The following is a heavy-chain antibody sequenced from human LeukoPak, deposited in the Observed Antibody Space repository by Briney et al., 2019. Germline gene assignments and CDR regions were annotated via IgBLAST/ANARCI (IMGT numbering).Heavy chain of an antibody. CDR2: ISNDGSNE. J-gene: IGHJ4*02. D-gene: IGHD6-6*01. Sequence: GGSLRHSCAASVFTFSSYAMHWVRPAPGRGLEWVAVISNDGSNEYYADSVKGRFIITRDNNKNTLYLQMNSMRAADTAVYYCARNKGSSYLSYFDYWGQGTLVTVSS. V-gene: IGHV3-30*04. CDR3: ARNKGSSYLSYFDY. CDR1: VFTFSSYA.